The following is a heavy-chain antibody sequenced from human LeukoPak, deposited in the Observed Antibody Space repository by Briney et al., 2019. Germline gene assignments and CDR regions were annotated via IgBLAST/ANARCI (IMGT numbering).Heavy chain of an antibody. CDR1: RFTFSSYG. V-gene: IGHV3-30*02. D-gene: IGHD3-10*01. CDR2: IRYDRSNE. Sequence: GGSLRLSCAASRFTFSSYGMHWVRQAPGKGLEWVAFIRYDRSNEFYADSVQGRFIISRDNSKNTLYLQMNSLRPEDTAVYYCAKDRAWEVRGFGDYDYWGQGTQVTVSS. J-gene: IGHJ4*02. CDR3: AKDRAWEVRGFGDYDY.